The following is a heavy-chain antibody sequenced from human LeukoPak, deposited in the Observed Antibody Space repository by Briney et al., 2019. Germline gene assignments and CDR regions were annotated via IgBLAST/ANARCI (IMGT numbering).Heavy chain of an antibody. CDR3: AKGAYDYIEIAYFDY. D-gene: IGHD5-12*01. CDR2: IIGSSGTT. CDR1: GFSFNNYA. Sequence: GGSLRLSCVASGFSFNNYAMNWVGQAPGKGRAWVSLIIGSSGTTFYADSVKGRFTISRDKSKSTLYLQMNSLRAEDTAVYYCAKGAYDYIEIAYFDYWGQGSLVTVSS. J-gene: IGHJ4*02. V-gene: IGHV3-23*01.